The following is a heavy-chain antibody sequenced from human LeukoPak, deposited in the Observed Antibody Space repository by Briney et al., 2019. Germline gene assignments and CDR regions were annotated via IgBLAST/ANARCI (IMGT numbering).Heavy chain of an antibody. CDR1: GGSISSHY. CDR2: IYYSGST. Sequence: PSETLSLTCTVSGGSISSHYWSWIRQPPGKGLEWIGYIYYSGSTNNNPPVKSCVTISVDTSKIQFSLTLSSGTAAESAVYYCARTSGWCDPWGQGTLVTGSS. CDR3: ARTSGWCDP. J-gene: IGHJ5*02. V-gene: IGHV4-59*11. D-gene: IGHD2-2*01.